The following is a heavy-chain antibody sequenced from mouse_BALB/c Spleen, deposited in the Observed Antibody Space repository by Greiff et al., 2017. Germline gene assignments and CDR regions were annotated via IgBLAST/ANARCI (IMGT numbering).Heavy chain of an antibody. J-gene: IGHJ2*01. CDR3: ARRGIYYGSSCSFDY. D-gene: IGHD1-1*01. V-gene: IGHV3-6*02. Sequence: EVKLVESGPGLVKPSQSLSLTCSVTGYSITSGYYWNWIRQFPGNKLEWMGYISYDGSNNSNPSLKNRISITRDTSKNQLFLKLNSVTTEDTATYYCARRGIYYGSSCSFDYWGQGTTLTVSS. CDR2: ISYDGSN. CDR1: GYSITSGYY.